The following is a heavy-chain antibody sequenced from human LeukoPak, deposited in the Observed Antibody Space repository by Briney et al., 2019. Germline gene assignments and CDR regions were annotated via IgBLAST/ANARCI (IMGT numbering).Heavy chain of an antibody. CDR3: ARDGGDYGGNNDYYYYGMDV. CDR1: GGSISSYY. J-gene: IGHJ6*02. CDR2: IYYSGST. V-gene: IGHV4-59*01. D-gene: IGHD4-23*01. Sequence: SETLSLTCTASGGSISSYYWSWIRQPPGKGLEWIGYIYYSGSTNYNPSLKSRVTISVDTSKNQFSLKLSSVTAADTAVYYCARDGGDYGGNNDYYYYGMDVWGQGTTVTVSS.